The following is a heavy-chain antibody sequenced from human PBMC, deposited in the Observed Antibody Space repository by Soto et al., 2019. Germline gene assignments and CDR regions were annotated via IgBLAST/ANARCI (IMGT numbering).Heavy chain of an antibody. Sequence: SVKVSCKASGGTFNSYGISWVRQAPGQGLDWMGVIIPLYGTVNYAQKFQGRVSITADKSTSTAYMDLNSLRSDDTAVYYCARASQMVINPYYYPMDVWGQGTTVTVSS. CDR3: ARASQMVINPYYYPMDV. J-gene: IGHJ6*02. V-gene: IGHV1-69*06. CDR1: GGTFNSYG. CDR2: IIPLYGTV. D-gene: IGHD3-22*01.